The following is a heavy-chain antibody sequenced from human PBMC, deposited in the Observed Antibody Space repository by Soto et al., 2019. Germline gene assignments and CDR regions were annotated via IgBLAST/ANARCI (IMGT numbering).Heavy chain of an antibody. CDR2: IYRTGST. CDR1: GGSISSCDYY. CDR3: ASRDPGTSVDY. Sequence: SETLSLTCTVSGGSISSCDYYWTWVRQPPGQGLDWIGEIYRTGSTNYNPSLKSRVTISLDKSENQFSLKVTSLTAADTAVYYCASRDPGTSVDYWGQGTLVTVSS. D-gene: IGHD1-7*01. V-gene: IGHV4-4*02. J-gene: IGHJ4*02.